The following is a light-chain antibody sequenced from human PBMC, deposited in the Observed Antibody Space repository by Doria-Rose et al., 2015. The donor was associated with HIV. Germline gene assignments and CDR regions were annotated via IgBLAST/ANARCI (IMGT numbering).Light chain of an antibody. CDR1: SSNIGNNY. Sequence: SVSAAPGQKVTISCSGSSSNIGNNYVSWYQQLPGTAPKLLIYDNNKRPSGIPDRFSGSKSDTSATLGITGLQTGDEADYYCGTWDSSLTAVVFGGG. CDR2: DNN. CDR3: GTWDSSLTAVV. J-gene: IGLJ2*01. V-gene: IGLV1-51*01.